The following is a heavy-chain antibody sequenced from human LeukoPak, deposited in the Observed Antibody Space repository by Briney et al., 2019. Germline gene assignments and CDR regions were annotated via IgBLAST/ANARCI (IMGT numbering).Heavy chain of an antibody. D-gene: IGHD4-17*01. CDR1: GFTFSSYA. Sequence: GGSLRLSCAASGFTFSSYAMSWVRQAPGKGLEWVSAISGSGGGTYYADSVKGRFTISRDNSKNTLYLQMNSLRAEDTAVYYCAKDLPYGDSPSYYFDYWGQGTLVTVSS. J-gene: IGHJ4*02. V-gene: IGHV3-23*01. CDR3: AKDLPYGDSPSYYFDY. CDR2: ISGSGGGT.